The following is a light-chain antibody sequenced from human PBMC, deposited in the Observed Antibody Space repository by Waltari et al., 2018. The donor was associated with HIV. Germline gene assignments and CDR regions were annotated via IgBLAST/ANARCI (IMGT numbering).Light chain of an antibody. CDR1: NSDLGAYNS. Sequence: QSALTQPASVSGSPGKSITISCTGTNSDLGAYNSVSWYQHHPGKAPKLLIYEVSNRPSGVSNRFSGSKSGTTASLTISGLQAEDEADYYCSSYTGTSTLYVFGPGTKVTVL. V-gene: IGLV2-14*01. J-gene: IGLJ1*01. CDR2: EVS. CDR3: SSYTGTSTLYV.